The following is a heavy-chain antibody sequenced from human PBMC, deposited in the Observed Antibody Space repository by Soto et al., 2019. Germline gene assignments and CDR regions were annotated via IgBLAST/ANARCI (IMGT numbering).Heavy chain of an antibody. CDR3: ARQGAALRDYYYGMDV. V-gene: IGHV1-69*12. CDR1: GGTFSSYA. D-gene: IGHD6-25*01. CDR2: FIPIFGTA. J-gene: IGHJ6*02. Sequence: QVQLVQSGAEVKKPGSSVKVSCKASGGTFSSYAISWVRQAPGQGLEWMGGFIPIFGTANYAQKCQGRVTITADESTSTAYMELSSLRSEDTAVYYCARQGAALRDYYYGMDVWGQGTTVTVSS.